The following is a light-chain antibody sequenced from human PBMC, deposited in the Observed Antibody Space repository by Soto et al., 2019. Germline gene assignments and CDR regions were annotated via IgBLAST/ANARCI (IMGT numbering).Light chain of an antibody. CDR3: QQYGTPPLT. J-gene: IGKJ3*01. CDR1: QSVSSNF. V-gene: IGKV3-20*01. Sequence: EIALTQSPGTLSLSPGERATLSCRASQSVSSNFLAWYQQRLGQAPRLLIYGASNRATGIPDRFSGSGSGTDFTLTISRLEPEDFAVYYCQQYGTPPLTFGPVTKVDI. CDR2: GAS.